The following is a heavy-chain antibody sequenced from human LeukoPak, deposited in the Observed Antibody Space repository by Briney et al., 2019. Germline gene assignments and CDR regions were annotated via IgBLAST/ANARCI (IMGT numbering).Heavy chain of an antibody. CDR1: GYTFTGYY. J-gene: IGHJ4*02. CDR3: ARWEAITGTTVDY. D-gene: IGHD1-7*01. V-gene: IGHV1-2*02. Sequence: ASVKVSCKASGYTFTGYYMHWVRQAPGQGLEWMGWINPNSGGTNYAQKFQGRVTITADKSTSTAYMELSSLRSEDTAVYYCARWEAITGTTVDYWGQGTLVTVSS. CDR2: INPNSGGT.